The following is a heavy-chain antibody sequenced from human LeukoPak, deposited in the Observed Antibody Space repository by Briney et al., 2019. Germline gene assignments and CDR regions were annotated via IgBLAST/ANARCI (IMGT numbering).Heavy chain of an antibody. CDR2: INHSGST. CDR3: ARRCGHSGKRFDP. Sequence: SETLSLTCAVYGGSFSGYYWSWIRQPPGKGLEWIGEINHSGSTNYNPSLKSRVTISVDTSKNQFSLKLSSVTAADTAVYYCARRCGHSGKRFDPWGQGTLVTVSS. J-gene: IGHJ5*02. CDR1: GGSFSGYY. V-gene: IGHV4-34*01. D-gene: IGHD6-25*01.